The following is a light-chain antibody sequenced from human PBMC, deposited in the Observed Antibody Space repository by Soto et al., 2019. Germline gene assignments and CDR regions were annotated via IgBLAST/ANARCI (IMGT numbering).Light chain of an antibody. Sequence: QSVLTQPASVSESPGQSITISCAGTSSDVGGYNHVSWYQQRADKAPKLLIHEVSNRPSGVSNRFSGSKSGNTASLTISGLQAQDEADYYCTSYPSISTYVFGTGTKVTVL. V-gene: IGLV2-14*01. CDR1: SSDVGGYNH. J-gene: IGLJ1*01. CDR3: TSYPSISTYV. CDR2: EVS.